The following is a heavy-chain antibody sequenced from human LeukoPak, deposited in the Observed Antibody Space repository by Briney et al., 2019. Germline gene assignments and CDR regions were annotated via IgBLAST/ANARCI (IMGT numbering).Heavy chain of an antibody. J-gene: IGHJ4*02. CDR3: ARNLTGYHQRLDY. CDR1: GFPFRNYA. V-gene: IGHV3-23*01. CDR2: ISDNGLST. D-gene: IGHD3-9*01. Sequence: TGGSLRLSGAASGFPFRNYAISWFRQAPGKGLRWFSSISDNGLSTSYARSVKGRFTISRDDAKNTVYLQMNSLRAEDTAFYYCARNLTGYHQRLDYWGQGTLVTVSS.